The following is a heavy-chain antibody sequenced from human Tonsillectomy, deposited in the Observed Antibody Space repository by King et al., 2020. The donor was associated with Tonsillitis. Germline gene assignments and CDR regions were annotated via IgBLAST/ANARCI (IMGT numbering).Heavy chain of an antibody. CDR3: AGGWGYCSGGSCYSSGMDV. V-gene: IGHV1-46*01. D-gene: IGHD2-15*01. CDR1: GYTFTSYY. J-gene: IGHJ6*02. Sequence: VQLVESGAEVKKPGASVKVSCKASGYTFTSYYMHWVRQAPGQGLEWMGIINPSGGSTSYAQKFQGRVTMTRDTSTSTVYMELSSLRSEDTAVYYCAGGWGYCSGGSCYSSGMDVWGQGTTVTVSS. CDR2: INPSGGST.